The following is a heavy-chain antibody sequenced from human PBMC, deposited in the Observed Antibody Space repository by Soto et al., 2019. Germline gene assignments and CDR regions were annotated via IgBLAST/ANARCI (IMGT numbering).Heavy chain of an antibody. D-gene: IGHD3-9*01. J-gene: IGHJ5*02. CDR1: GFTFSGSA. Sequence: PGGSLRLSCAASGFTFSGSAMHWVRQASGQGLEWLGRVRNRANNYATAYAASVKGRFTISRDDSKNTTYLQMNSLKTEDTAVYYCTRRDIDSSKGWFDPWGQGTLVTVS. CDR2: VRNRANNYAT. CDR3: TRRDIDSSKGWFDP. V-gene: IGHV3-73*01.